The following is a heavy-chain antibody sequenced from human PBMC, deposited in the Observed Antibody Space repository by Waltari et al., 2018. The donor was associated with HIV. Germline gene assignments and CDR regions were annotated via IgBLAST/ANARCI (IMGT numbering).Heavy chain of an antibody. CDR2: IYTSGST. V-gene: IGHV4-61*02. J-gene: IGHJ4*02. Sequence: QVQLQESGPGLVKPSQTLSLTCTVSGGSISSGSYYWSWIRQPAGKGLEWIGRIYTSGSTNYNPSLKSRVTISVDTSKNQFSLKLSSVTAADTAVYYCARVGFSIGYYDSSGGVDYWGQGTLVTVSS. CDR1: GGSISSGSYY. CDR3: ARVGFSIGYYDSSGGVDY. D-gene: IGHD3-22*01.